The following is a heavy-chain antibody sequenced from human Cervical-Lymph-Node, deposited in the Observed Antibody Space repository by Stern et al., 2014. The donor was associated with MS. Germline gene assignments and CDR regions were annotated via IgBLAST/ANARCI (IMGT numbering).Heavy chain of an antibody. CDR3: ARSLGHCSGGSCPMDFDF. CDR1: GYTFTSFG. Sequence: VQLVQSGAEVKKPGASVKVSCKASGYTFTSFGISWVRQAPGQGLEWVGWISAYNGNTNYAQKVQGRVTMTTETSTSTAYLELRRLTSDDTAVYFCARSLGHCSGGSCPMDFDFWGQGTLVTVSS. J-gene: IGHJ4*02. D-gene: IGHD2-15*01. CDR2: ISAYNGNT. V-gene: IGHV1-18*01.